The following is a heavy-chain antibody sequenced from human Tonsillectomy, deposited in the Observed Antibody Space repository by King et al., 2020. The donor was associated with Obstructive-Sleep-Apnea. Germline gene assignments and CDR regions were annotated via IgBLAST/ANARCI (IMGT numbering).Heavy chain of an antibody. J-gene: IGHJ3*02. Sequence: VQLVESGGGLVQPGGSLRLSCAASGFTFNNYWMHWVRQAPGKGLVWVSRINSDGSSSSYADSVQGRFTISRDNAKNTLYLQMNSLRAEDTAVYYCARERYYYDSSGYSYAFDILGQGTMVTVSS. CDR3: ARERYYYDSSGYSYAFDI. V-gene: IGHV3-74*01. CDR2: INSDGSSS. D-gene: IGHD3-22*01. CDR1: GFTFNNYW.